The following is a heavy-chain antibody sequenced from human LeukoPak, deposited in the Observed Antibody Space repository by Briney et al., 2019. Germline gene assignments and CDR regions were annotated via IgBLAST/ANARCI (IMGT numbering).Heavy chain of an antibody. CDR1: GYTFTSYG. J-gene: IGHJ4*02. D-gene: IGHD1-26*01. CDR3: ARDRGIVGATTMSY. Sequence: ASVKVSCKASGYTFTSYGISWVRQAPGQGLEWMGWISAYNGNTNYAQKLQGRVTMTTDTSTSTAYMELRSLRSDDTAVYYCARDRGIVGATTMSYWGQGTLVTVSS. CDR2: ISAYNGNT. V-gene: IGHV1-18*01.